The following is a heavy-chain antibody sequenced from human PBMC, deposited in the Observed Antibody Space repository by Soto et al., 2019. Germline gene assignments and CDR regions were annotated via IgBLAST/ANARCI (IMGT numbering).Heavy chain of an antibody. J-gene: IGHJ5*02. V-gene: IGHV1-8*01. CDR2: MNPNSGNT. CDR1: GYTFTSYD. D-gene: IGHD3-22*01. Sequence: ASVKVSCKASGYTFTSYDINWVRQATGQGLEWMGWMNPNSGNTNYAQKFQERVTITRDMSTSTAYMELSSLRSEDTAVYYCAAVESAWYYYDSSGPFDPWGQGTLVTVSS. CDR3: AAVESAWYYYDSSGPFDP.